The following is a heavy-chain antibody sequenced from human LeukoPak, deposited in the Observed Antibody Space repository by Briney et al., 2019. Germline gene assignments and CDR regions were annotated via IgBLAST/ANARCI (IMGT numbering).Heavy chain of an antibody. D-gene: IGHD3-10*01. J-gene: IGHJ5*02. CDR1: GYTLTELS. Sequence: ASVKVSCKVSGYTLTELSMHWVRQAPGKGLEWMGGFDPEGGETIYAQKFQGRVTMTEDTSTDTAYMELSSLRSEDTAVYYCAHITNTMVRGVILNWFDPWGQGTLVTVSS. V-gene: IGHV1-24*01. CDR3: AHITNTMVRGVILNWFDP. CDR2: FDPEGGET.